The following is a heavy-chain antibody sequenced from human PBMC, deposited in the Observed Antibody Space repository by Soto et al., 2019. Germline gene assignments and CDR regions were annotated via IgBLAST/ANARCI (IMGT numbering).Heavy chain of an antibody. D-gene: IGHD6-19*01. V-gene: IGHV4-34*02. CDR2: ISHSGSR. CDR1: GGSFSGYF. Sequence: QVQLQQWGAGLLKASETLSLTCVVSGGSFSGYFWTWIRQSPGRGLEWIGEISHSGSRNYNPAFQSRVIISVDSSKNHVSLKLSSVTAAASATYFCARGLGYDRPITVAEPFDSWGQGTLVTVSS. J-gene: IGHJ4*02. CDR3: ARGLGYDRPITVAEPFDS.